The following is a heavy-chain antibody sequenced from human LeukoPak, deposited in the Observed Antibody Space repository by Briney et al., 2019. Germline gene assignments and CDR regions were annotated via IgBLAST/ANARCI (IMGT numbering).Heavy chain of an antibody. CDR1: GGSISSYF. D-gene: IGHD5-18*01. CDR2: IHYSGKT. CDR3: ARAYSYGDAFDI. Sequence: SETLPLTCTVSGGSISSYFWSWIRQPPGKGLEWIGYIHYSGKTNYNPSLKSRVTISVDTSKNQFSLKLSSVTAADTAVYYCARAYSYGDAFDIWGQGTMVTVSS. V-gene: IGHV4-59*08. J-gene: IGHJ3*02.